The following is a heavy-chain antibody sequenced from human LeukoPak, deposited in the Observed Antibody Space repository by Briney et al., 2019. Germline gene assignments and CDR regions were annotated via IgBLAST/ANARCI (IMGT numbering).Heavy chain of an antibody. CDR1: GFTFSGSA. CDR2: LRSKANSYAT. J-gene: IGHJ4*02. V-gene: IGHV3-73*01. Sequence: GGALRLSCAASGFTFSGSAMHWVRPASGKGLGWVGRLRSKANSYATAYAASVKGRFTISRDDSKNTAYLQMNSLKTEDTAVYYCTRYYYDSSGYYYLFDYWGQGTLVTVSS. D-gene: IGHD3-22*01. CDR3: TRYYYDSSGYYYLFDY.